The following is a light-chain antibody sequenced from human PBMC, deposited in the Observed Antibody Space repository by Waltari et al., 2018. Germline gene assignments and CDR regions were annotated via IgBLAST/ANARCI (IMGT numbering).Light chain of an antibody. CDR2: AVS. CDR3: SSYAGSSKGV. Sequence: QSALTQPASVSGSPGQSITIPCTGSSSDVGTYKRVSWYQQHPGKAPKLMIYAVSKRPSGVSDRFSGSKSGDMASLTISGLQPEYEAEYFCSSYAGSSKGVFGGGTKVTVL. V-gene: IGLV2-23*02. J-gene: IGLJ2*01. CDR1: SSDVGTYKR.